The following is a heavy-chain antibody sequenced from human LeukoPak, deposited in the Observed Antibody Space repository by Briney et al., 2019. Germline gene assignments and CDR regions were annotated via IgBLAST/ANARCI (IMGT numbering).Heavy chain of an antibody. J-gene: IGHJ6*02. Sequence: ASVKVSFTASGGTFSSYAISWVRQAPGQGLEWMGRIIPILGIANYAQKFQGRVTITADKSTSTAYMELSSLRSEDTAVYYCARDCGGDCYSPRYYYYYGMDVWGQGTTVTVSS. CDR2: IIPILGIA. CDR1: GGTFSSYA. V-gene: IGHV1-69*04. CDR3: ARDCGGDCYSPRYYYYYGMDV. D-gene: IGHD2-21*02.